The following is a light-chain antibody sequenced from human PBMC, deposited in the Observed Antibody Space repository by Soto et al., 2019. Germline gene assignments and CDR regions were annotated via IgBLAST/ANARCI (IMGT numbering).Light chain of an antibody. Sequence: QSALTQPASVSGSPGQSITISCTGTSSDVGAYNYVSWYQQHPGKAPKLMIYEVSNRPSGVSNRFSGSKSGNTASLTISGLQAEDEADYYCNSYTSSSTLIFGVGTQLTVL. CDR2: EVS. J-gene: IGLJ2*01. V-gene: IGLV2-14*01. CDR3: NSYTSSSTLI. CDR1: SSDVGAYNY.